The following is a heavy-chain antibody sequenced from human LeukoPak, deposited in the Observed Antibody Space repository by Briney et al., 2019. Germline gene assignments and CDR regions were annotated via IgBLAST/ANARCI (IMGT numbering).Heavy chain of an antibody. Sequence: GGSLRLSCAASGFSVKNNYMRWVRQAPGKGLEWVSVIYSGGSTYYADSVKGRFSISRDNSKNTLYLQMNSLRAEDTAVYYCASRSGGDYWGQGALVTVSS. D-gene: IGHD6-19*01. CDR3: ASRSGGDY. J-gene: IGHJ4*02. V-gene: IGHV3-66*01. CDR1: GFSVKNNY. CDR2: IYSGGST.